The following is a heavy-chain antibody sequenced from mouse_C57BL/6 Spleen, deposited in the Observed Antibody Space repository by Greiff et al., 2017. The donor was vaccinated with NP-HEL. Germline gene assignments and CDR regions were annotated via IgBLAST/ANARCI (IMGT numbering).Heavy chain of an antibody. V-gene: IGHV1-82*01. CDR2: IYPGDGDT. CDR3: ASTMVTTAPFDY. J-gene: IGHJ2*01. CDR1: GYAFSSSW. D-gene: IGHD2-2*01. Sequence: QVQLKESGPELVKPGASVKISCKASGYAFSSSWMNWVKQRPGKGLEWIGRIYPGDGDTNYNGKFKGKATLTADKSSSTAYMQLSSLTSEDSAVYFCASTMVTTAPFDYWGQGTTLTVSS.